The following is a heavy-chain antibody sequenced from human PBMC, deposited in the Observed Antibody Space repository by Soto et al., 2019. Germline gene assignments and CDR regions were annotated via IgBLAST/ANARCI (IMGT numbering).Heavy chain of an antibody. CDR2: ISGSGGST. V-gene: IGHV3-23*01. D-gene: IGHD3-3*01. CDR3: AKNKTIFGVVIPHFDY. J-gene: IGHJ4*02. CDR1: GDTVLSYA. Sequence: GGSLRLASAAAGDTVLSYALIWVRQSSGKGLEWVSAISGSGGSTYYADSVKGRFTISRDNSKNTLYLQMNSLRAEDTAVYYCAKNKTIFGVVIPHFDYWGQGTLVTVSS.